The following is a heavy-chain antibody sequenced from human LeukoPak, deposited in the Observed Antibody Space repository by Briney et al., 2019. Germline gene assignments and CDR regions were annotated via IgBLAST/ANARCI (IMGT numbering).Heavy chain of an antibody. V-gene: IGHV4-59*08. CDR2: IYYSGST. CDR1: GGSISTYY. Sequence: SETLSLTCTVSGGSISTYYWGWIRQPPGKGLEWIGYIYYSGSTNYNPSLNSRVTISIDTSKNQFSLKLSSVTAADTAVYYCARHRRISSGRYEGVDYWGQGTLVTVSS. D-gene: IGHD6-19*01. J-gene: IGHJ4*02. CDR3: ARHRRISSGRYEGVDY.